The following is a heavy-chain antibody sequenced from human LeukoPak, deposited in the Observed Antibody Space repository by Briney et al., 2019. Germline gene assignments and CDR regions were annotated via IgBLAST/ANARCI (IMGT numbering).Heavy chain of an antibody. CDR3: ARDGDRWPAAMIYWFDP. CDR2: IYTSGST. V-gene: IGHV4-4*07. J-gene: IGHJ5*02. CDR1: GGSISSYY. Sequence: SETLSLTCTVSGGSISSYYWSWIRQPAGKGLEWIGRIYTSGSTNYNPSLKSRVTMSVDTSKNQFSLKLSSVTAADTAVYYCARDGDRWPAAMIYWFDPWGQGTLVTVSS. D-gene: IGHD2-2*01.